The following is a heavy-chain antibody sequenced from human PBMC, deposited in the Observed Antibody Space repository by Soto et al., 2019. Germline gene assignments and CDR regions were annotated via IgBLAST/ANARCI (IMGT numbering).Heavy chain of an antibody. J-gene: IGHJ4*02. CDR2: ISGSGGST. CDR3: AKDPGKYYDSSGYYFDY. Sequence: GGSLRLSCAASGFTFSSYAMSWVRQAPGQGLEWVSAISGSGGSTYYADSVKGRFTISRDNSKNTLYLQMNSLRAEDTAVYYCAKDPGKYYDSSGYYFDYWGQGTLVTVSS. CDR1: GFTFSSYA. V-gene: IGHV3-23*01. D-gene: IGHD3-22*01.